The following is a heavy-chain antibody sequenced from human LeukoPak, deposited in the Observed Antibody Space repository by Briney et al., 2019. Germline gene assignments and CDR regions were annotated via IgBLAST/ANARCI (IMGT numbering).Heavy chain of an antibody. J-gene: IGHJ4*02. CDR3: ARVAPGYSSSWYVDY. CDR2: IYSSGST. V-gene: IGHV3-53*01. Sequence: GGSLRLSCAASGFTVSSNYMSWVRQAPGKGLEWVSVIYSSGSTYYADSVKGRFTISRDNSKNTLYLQMNSLRAEDTAVYYCARVAPGYSSSWYVDYWGQGTLVTVSS. D-gene: IGHD6-13*01. CDR1: GFTVSSNY.